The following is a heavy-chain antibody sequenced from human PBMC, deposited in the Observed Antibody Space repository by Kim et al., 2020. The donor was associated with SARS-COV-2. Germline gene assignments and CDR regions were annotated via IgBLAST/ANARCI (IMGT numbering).Heavy chain of an antibody. CDR2: IYYSGST. D-gene: IGHD2-21*02. CDR1: GGSISSYY. CDR3: ARERVTEDAFDI. Sequence: SETLSLTCTVSGGSISSYYWSWIRQPPGKGLEWIGYIYYSGSTNYNPSLKSRVTISVDTSKNQFSLKLSSVTAADTAVYYCARERVTEDAFDIWGQGTMVTVSS. J-gene: IGHJ3*02. V-gene: IGHV4-59*01.